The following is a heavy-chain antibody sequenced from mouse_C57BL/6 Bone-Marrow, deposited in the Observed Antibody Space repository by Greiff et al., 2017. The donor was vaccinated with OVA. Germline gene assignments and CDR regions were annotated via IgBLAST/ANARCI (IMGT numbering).Heavy chain of an antibody. J-gene: IGHJ2*01. CDR2: INPSSGYT. CDR1: GYTFTSYT. Sequence: QVQLQQSGAELARPGASVKMSCKASGYTFTSYTMHWVKQRPGQGLEWIGYINPSSGYTKYNQKFKDKATLTADKSSSTAYMQLSSLTSEDSAVYYCARGDYYGSSYDYFDYWGQGTTLTVS. V-gene: IGHV1-4*01. CDR3: ARGDYYGSSYDYFDY. D-gene: IGHD1-1*01.